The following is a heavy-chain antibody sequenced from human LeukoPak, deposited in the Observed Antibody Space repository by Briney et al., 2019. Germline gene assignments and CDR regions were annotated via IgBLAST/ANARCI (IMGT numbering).Heavy chain of an antibody. CDR1: GFXFSSYW. V-gene: IGHV3-7*04. Sequence: PGGSLRLSCAASGFXFSSYWISWVRQAPGKGLEWVAKIKQDGSEKYYVDSVKGRFTISRDNAKNSLYLQMNSLRAEDTAIYYCARAVGARSKWFDYWGQGTLVTVSS. CDR3: ARAVGARSKWFDY. CDR2: IKQDGSEK. D-gene: IGHD1-26*01. J-gene: IGHJ5*01.